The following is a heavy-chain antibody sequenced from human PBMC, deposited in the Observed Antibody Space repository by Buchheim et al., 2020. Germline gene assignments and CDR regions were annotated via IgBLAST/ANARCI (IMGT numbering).Heavy chain of an antibody. D-gene: IGHD2-15*01. V-gene: IGHV4-59*08. CDR3: ARHGRGYYFDY. CDR2: VYYSGST. Sequence: QVQLQESGPGLVKPSETLSLTCSVPGDSINNYFWSWIRQPPGKGLEWIGYVYYSGSTNYNPSLKSRVTISVDTSKNQFSLKLSSVTAADTAMYFCARHGRGYYFDYWGQGTL. CDR1: GDSINNYF. J-gene: IGHJ4*02.